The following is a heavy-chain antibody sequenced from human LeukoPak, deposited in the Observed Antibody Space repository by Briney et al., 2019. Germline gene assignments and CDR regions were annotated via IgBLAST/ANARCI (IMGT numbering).Heavy chain of an antibody. J-gene: IGHJ3*02. Sequence: PSETLSLTCAVYGGSFSGYYWSWIRQPPGKGLEWIGEINHSGSTNYNPSLKSRVTISVDTSKNQFSLKLSSVTAADTAVYYCARDYDYYDSSGYYWRGNAFDIWGQGTMVTVSS. CDR1: GGSFSGYY. CDR2: INHSGST. V-gene: IGHV4-34*01. D-gene: IGHD3-22*01. CDR3: ARDYDYYDSSGYYWRGNAFDI.